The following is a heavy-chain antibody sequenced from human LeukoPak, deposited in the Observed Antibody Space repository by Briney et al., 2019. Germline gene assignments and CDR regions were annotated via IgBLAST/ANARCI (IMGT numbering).Heavy chain of an antibody. J-gene: IGHJ4*02. Sequence: ASVMVSCKASGYTFTGYYIHWVRQAPGQGLEWMRWIYPNSGGTNYAQKFQGTVTMTRDTSISTAYMELRSLRSDDTAVYYCARAPYYYDSSGYYLHPDFDYWGQGTLVTVSS. D-gene: IGHD3-22*01. V-gene: IGHV1-2*02. CDR1: GYTFTGYY. CDR3: ARAPYYYDSSGYYLHPDFDY. CDR2: IYPNSGGT.